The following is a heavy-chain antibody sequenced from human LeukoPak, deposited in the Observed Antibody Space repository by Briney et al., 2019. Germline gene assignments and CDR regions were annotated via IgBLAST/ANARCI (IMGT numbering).Heavy chain of an antibody. D-gene: IGHD6-19*01. J-gene: IGHJ4*02. CDR2: IRGSGGGT. CDR3: AKELSSASYPYYFDF. Sequence: PGGSLRLSCAASGFTFSSYAMSWVRQAPGKGREWVSAIRGSGGGTYYADSVKGRFTISRDNSKNTLYLQMNSLRAEDTAVYYCAKELSSASYPYYFDFWGQGTLVTVSS. V-gene: IGHV3-23*01. CDR1: GFTFSSYA.